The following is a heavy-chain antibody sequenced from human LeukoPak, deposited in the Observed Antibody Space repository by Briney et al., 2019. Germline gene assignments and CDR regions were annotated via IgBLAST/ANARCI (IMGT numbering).Heavy chain of an antibody. CDR2: IKSKTDGGTT. D-gene: IGHD3-16*01. J-gene: IGHJ4*02. CDR1: GFTFSNAW. Sequence: GGPLRLSCAASGFTFSNAWMNWVRQAPGKGLEWVGRIKSKTDGGTTDYAAPVKGRFTISRDDSKNTLYLQMNSLKTEDTAVYYCTTEECFDVGGGSRICYYWGQGTLVTVSS. CDR3: TTEECFDVGGGSRICYY. V-gene: IGHV3-15*07.